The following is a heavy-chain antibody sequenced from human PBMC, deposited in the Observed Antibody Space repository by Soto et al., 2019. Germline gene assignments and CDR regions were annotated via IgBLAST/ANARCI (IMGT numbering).Heavy chain of an antibody. CDR3: ARDLRLLRYFDY. CDR1: GGSISSGDYY. Sequence: SETLSLTCTVSGGSISSGDYYWSWIRQPPGKGLEWIGYIYYSGSTYYNPSLKSRVTISVDTSKNLFSLKLSSVTAADTAVYYCARDLRLLRYFDYWGQGTLVTVSS. J-gene: IGHJ4*02. V-gene: IGHV4-30-4*01. D-gene: IGHD3-16*01. CDR2: IYYSGST.